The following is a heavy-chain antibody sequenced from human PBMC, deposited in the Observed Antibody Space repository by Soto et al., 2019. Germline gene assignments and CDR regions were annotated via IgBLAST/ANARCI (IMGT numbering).Heavy chain of an antibody. Sequence: GSLRLSCATSGFPFSDYYMSWIRQAPGKGLEWLSHISPKSTYRNYADSVKGRFTISRDNTKSSLFLQMNSLGVEDTAVYYCTRAGGGGLFEHWGQGVLLTVSS. V-gene: IGHV3-11*06. CDR2: ISPKSTYR. CDR3: TRAGGGGLFEH. CDR1: GFPFSDYY. J-gene: IGHJ4*02. D-gene: IGHD2-21*01.